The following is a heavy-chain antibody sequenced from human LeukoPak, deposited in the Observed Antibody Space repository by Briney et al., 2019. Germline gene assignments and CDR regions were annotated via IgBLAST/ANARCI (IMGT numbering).Heavy chain of an antibody. J-gene: IGHJ4*01. V-gene: IGHV3-30-3*01. D-gene: IGHD4-17*01. CDR3: VSGGDYHVRLCTY. Sequence: PGRSLRLSCAASGFTFSSYAMYWVRQAPGQGLEWVAFISFDGSKKYFADSVKGRFTISRDNSKNTLYLQMNSLTAEDTAIYYCVSGGDYHVRLCTYWGQGTLVTVSS. CDR2: ISFDGSKK. CDR1: GFTFSSYA.